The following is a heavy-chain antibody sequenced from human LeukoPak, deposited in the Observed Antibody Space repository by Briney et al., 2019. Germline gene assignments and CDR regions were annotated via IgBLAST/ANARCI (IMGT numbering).Heavy chain of an antibody. V-gene: IGHV3-7*01. CDR1: GFTFSRYW. J-gene: IGHJ6*03. Sequence: GGSLRLSCAASGFTFSRYWMSWVRQAPGKGLEWVANIKKDGSEKYYVDSVKGRFTISRDNAKNSLYLQMNTLRPEDTALYYCAKDMSFYYYFMDVWGKGTTVTVSS. CDR3: AKDMSFYYYFMDV. CDR2: IKKDGSEK. D-gene: IGHD3-10*02.